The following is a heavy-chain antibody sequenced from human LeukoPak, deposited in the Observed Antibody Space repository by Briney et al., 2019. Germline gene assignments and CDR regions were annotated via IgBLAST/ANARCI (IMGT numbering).Heavy chain of an antibody. V-gene: IGHV4-59*08. CDR1: GGSISSYY. J-gene: IGHJ1*01. CDR2: IYYSGST. CDR3: ARHTNYYDSSGFYAEYFHH. Sequence: SETLSLTCTVSGGSISSYYWSWIRQPPGKGLEWIGYIYYSGSTNYNPSLKSRVTISVDTSKNQFSLKLSSVTAADTAVYYCARHTNYYDSSGFYAEYFHHWGQGTLVTVSS. D-gene: IGHD3-22*01.